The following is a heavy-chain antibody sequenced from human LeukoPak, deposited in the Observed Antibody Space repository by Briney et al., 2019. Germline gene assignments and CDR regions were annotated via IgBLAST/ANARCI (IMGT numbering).Heavy chain of an antibody. CDR1: GGSFSGYY. CDR3: AREEPRGYYDSSGYYS. J-gene: IGHJ4*02. Sequence: PSETLSLTCAVYGGSFSGYYWSWIRQPAGKGLEWIGRIYTSGSTNYNPSLKSRVTMSVDTSKNQFSLKLSSVTAADTAVYYCAREEPRGYYDSSGYYSWGQGTLVTVSS. V-gene: IGHV4-4*07. D-gene: IGHD3-22*01. CDR2: IYTSGST.